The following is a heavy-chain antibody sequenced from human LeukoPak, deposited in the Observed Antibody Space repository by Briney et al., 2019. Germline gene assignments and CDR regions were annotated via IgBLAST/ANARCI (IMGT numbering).Heavy chain of an antibody. CDR3: ARASLYCSSTSCPFDY. J-gene: IGHJ4*02. V-gene: IGHV1-69*04. D-gene: IGHD2-2*01. CDR1: GGTFSSYA. Sequence: ASVKVSCKASGGTFSSYAISWVRQAPGQGLEWMGRIIPILGIANYAQKFQGRVTITADKSTSTAYMELSSLRSEDTAVYYCARASLYCSSTSCPFDYWGQGTLVTVSS. CDR2: IIPILGIA.